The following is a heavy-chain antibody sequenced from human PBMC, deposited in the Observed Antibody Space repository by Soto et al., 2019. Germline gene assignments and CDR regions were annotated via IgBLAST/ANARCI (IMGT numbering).Heavy chain of an antibody. V-gene: IGHV4-59*01. J-gene: IGHJ5*02. Sequence: PSETLSLTCTVSGGSISSYYWSWIRQPPGKGLVLIGYIYYSGSTNYNPSLKSRVTISVDTSKNQFSLKLSSVTAADTAVYYCARAHVTLYSSSWWFDPWGQGTLVTVSS. CDR3: ARAHVTLYSSSWWFDP. D-gene: IGHD6-13*01. CDR2: IYYSGST. CDR1: GGSISSYY.